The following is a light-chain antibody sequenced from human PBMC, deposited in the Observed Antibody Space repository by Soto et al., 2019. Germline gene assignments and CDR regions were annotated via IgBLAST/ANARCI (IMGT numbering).Light chain of an antibody. J-gene: IGKJ5*01. V-gene: IGKV3-20*01. Sequence: ELVLTQSSGTLSLSPGERATLSCRASQSVSSSYLAWYQQKPGQAPRLLIYGASSRATGIPDRFSGSGSGTDFTLTISRLEPEDFAVYYCQQYGSSPSITFGQGTRLEIK. CDR1: QSVSSSY. CDR2: GAS. CDR3: QQYGSSPSIT.